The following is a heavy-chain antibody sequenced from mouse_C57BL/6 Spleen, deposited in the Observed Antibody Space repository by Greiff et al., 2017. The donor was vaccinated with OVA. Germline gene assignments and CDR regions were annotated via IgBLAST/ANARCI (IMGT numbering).Heavy chain of an antibody. V-gene: IGHV1-52*01. CDR3: ARASYYGSSYDAMDY. D-gene: IGHD1-1*01. CDR2: IDPSDSET. J-gene: IGHJ4*01. CDR1: GYTFTSYW. Sequence: VQLQQPGAELVRPGSSVKLSCKASGYTFTSYWMHWVKQRPIQGLEWIGNIDPSDSETHYNQKFKDKATLTVDKSSSTAYMQLSSLTSEDSAVYYCARASYYGSSYDAMDYWGQGTSVTVSS.